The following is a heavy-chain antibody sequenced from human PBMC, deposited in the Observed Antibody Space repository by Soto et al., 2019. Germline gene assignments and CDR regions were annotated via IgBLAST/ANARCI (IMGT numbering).Heavy chain of an antibody. V-gene: IGHV3-15*01. J-gene: IGHJ6*02. CDR2: IRSNADGGTV. CDR1: GFTFSKAW. CDR3: TAAGVRGVVMSGMDV. Sequence: DVQLVESGGGLVKPGGSLRLSCRTSGFTFSKAWMRCVRQAPGKGLEWVGRIRSNADGGTVEYAAPVKGRFIISRDDSTNTLYQQMNSLDREDTGVYYCTAAGVRGVVMSGMDVWGQGTAVTVSS. D-gene: IGHD3-10*01.